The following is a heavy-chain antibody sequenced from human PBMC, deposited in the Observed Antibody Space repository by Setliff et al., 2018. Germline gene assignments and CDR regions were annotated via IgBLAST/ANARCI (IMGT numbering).Heavy chain of an antibody. V-gene: IGHV1-24*01. Sequence: ASVKVSCKVSGYTLTELSMHWVRQAPGKGLEWMGGFDPEDGETIYAQKFQGRVTMTEDTSTDTAYMELSSLRSEDTAVYYCATGVLLWFGELGNAFDIWGQGTMVNVSS. CDR2: FDPEDGET. CDR3: ATGVLLWFGELGNAFDI. D-gene: IGHD3-10*01. CDR1: GYTLTELS. J-gene: IGHJ3*02.